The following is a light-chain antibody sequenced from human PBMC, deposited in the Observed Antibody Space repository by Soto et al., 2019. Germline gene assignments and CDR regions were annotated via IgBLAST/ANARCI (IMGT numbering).Light chain of an antibody. CDR1: QSISIW. CDR3: QQYNSYLFT. Sequence: DIQMTQSPSTLSASVGDRVTITCRASQSISIWLAWYQQKPGKAPKLLIYKASSLESGVPSRFSGSGYGTEFTLTISSLQPDDFATYYCQQYNSYLFTFGQGTKLEIK. V-gene: IGKV1-5*03. CDR2: KAS. J-gene: IGKJ2*01.